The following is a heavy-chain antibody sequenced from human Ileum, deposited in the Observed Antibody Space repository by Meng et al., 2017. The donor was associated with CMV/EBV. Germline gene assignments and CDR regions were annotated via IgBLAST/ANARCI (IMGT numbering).Heavy chain of an antibody. CDR2: IYYRGDT. V-gene: IGHV4-39*07. CDR1: GGCRGGSGYY. CDR3: ARGPLNTDHDYDY. Sequence: VAGGCRGGSGYYWGWIRQPPGKGAEWIGGIYYRGDTYDNPSLKSPGTMSVDTSKNQFSLQLRSVTAADTAVYYCARGPLNTDHDYDYWGQGTLVTVSS. D-gene: IGHD4-11*01. J-gene: IGHJ4*02.